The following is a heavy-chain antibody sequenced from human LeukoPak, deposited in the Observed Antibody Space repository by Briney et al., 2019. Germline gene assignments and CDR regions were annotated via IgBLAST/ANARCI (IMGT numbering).Heavy chain of an antibody. CDR3: AHTGGGWEWLFFP. CDR2: IFWDGDK. V-gene: IGHV2-5*02. D-gene: IGHD3-3*01. Sequence: SGATLVKLPQTLTLTCTFSGFPVRTRGVGMGWIRQPPGRALEWLPLIFWDGDKRYSPSLTSRLTITKDTSRNQVFLTMTNMDPVDTATHSCAHTGGGWEWLFFPWGQGTLVTVSS. CDR1: GFPVRTRGVG. J-gene: IGHJ5*02.